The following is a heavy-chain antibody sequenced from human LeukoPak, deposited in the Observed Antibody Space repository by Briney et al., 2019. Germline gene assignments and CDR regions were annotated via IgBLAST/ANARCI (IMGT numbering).Heavy chain of an antibody. Sequence: GGCLRLSCAASGFTFRNFAMSWVRQAPGKGLEWVSGISGSGDGTYYADSMKGRLTISRDNSKNTVYLQMNSLRADDTAVYYCAKSGPYCGSTSCNYFDYWGQGTLVTVSS. CDR1: GFTFRNFA. J-gene: IGHJ4*02. D-gene: IGHD2-2*01. CDR3: AKSGPYCGSTSCNYFDY. CDR2: ISGSGDGT. V-gene: IGHV3-23*01.